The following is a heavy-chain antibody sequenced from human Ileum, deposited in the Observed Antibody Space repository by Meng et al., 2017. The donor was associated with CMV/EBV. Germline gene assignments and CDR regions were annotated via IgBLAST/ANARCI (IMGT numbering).Heavy chain of an antibody. D-gene: IGHD5-24*01. CDR1: GFSVSSTF. V-gene: IGHV3-53*01. CDR2: IYTGGDT. J-gene: IGHJ4*02. Sequence: EPGGGLIQPGGSLRLSCAASGFSVSSTFMSWFRQAPGKGLEWVSIIYTGGDTKYADSVKGRFSISRDSAENTVFLQMNSLRVEDTAVYYCAKSNGYTATNWGQGSLVTVSS. CDR3: AKSNGYTATN.